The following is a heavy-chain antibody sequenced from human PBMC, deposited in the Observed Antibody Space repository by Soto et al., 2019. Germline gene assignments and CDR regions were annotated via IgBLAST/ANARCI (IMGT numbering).Heavy chain of an antibody. J-gene: IGHJ6*02. Sequence: GGSLRLSCAASGFTFSSYGMHWVRQAPGKGLEWVAVISYDGSNKYYADSVKGRFTISRDNSKNTLYLQMNSLRAEDTAVYYCAKDKGYDILTGSGYYGTDVWGQGTSVTVSS. CDR3: AKDKGYDILTGSGYYGTDV. CDR1: GFTFSSYG. CDR2: ISYDGSNK. V-gene: IGHV3-30*18. D-gene: IGHD3-9*01.